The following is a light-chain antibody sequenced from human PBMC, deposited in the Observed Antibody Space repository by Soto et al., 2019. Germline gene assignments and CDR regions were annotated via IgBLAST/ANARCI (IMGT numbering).Light chain of an antibody. CDR1: QAISTW. V-gene: IGKV1D-12*01. CDR2: AAS. J-gene: IGKJ1*01. CDR3: QQANSFPRT. Sequence: DIPMTQSPSSVSASVGDRVTITCRASQAISTWLAWYQQKPGKAPKLLIYAASNVQTGVPSRFSGSGSGTDFTLTISSLQPEDFATYYCQQANSFPRTFGQGTKVEIK.